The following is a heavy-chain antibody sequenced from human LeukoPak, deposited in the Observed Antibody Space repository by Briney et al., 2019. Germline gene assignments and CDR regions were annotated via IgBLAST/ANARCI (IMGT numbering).Heavy chain of an antibody. J-gene: IGHJ4*02. V-gene: IGHV3-23*01. Sequence: GGSLRLSCAASGFTFSSFAMSWVRQAPGKGLEGVSLISGSGGSTYYADSVKGRFTISRDNSKNTLYLQKDSLRADDTAVFYCAKDMAREGSGYDCDFDYWGQGTLVTVSS. CDR2: ISGSGGST. CDR3: AKDMAREGSGYDCDFDY. CDR1: GFTFSSFA. D-gene: IGHD5-12*01.